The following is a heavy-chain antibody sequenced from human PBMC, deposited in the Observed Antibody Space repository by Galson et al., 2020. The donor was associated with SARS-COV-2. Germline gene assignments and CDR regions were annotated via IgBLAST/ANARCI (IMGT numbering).Heavy chain of an antibody. J-gene: IGHJ6*02. D-gene: IGHD6-13*01. CDR2: INPNTGGT. V-gene: IGHV1-2*02. CDR1: GYTFTDNY. Sequence: GESLKISCKASGYTFTDNYVHWVRQAPGQGLEWIGWINPNTGGTNYAQNFQGRVTMTRDTSISAAYMELSRLRSDDTAVYYCARDRGFSNSWFYYYGMDVWGQGTTIIVS. CDR3: ARDRGFSNSWFYYYGMDV.